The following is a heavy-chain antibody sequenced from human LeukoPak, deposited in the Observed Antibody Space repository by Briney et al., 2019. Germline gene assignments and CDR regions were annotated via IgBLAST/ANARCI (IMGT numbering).Heavy chain of an antibody. D-gene: IGHD2/OR15-2a*01. CDR1: GNYW. J-gene: IGHJ4*02. V-gene: IGHV3-74*01. CDR3: VSFYETY. Sequence: GGSLRLSCAASGNYWMHWVRQVPGKGLVWVSHINSDGSWTSYADSVKGRFTISEDNAKNTVYLQMNSPRAEDTAVYYCVSFYETYWGRGTLVTVSS. CDR2: INSDGSWT.